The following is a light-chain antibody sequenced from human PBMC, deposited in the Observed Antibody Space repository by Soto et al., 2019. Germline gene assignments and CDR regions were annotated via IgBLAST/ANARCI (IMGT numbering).Light chain of an antibody. Sequence: QSVLTQPPSASGTPGQRVTISCSGSSSNIGSNNVNWYQQLPGTAPKLLIYTNNQRPSGVPDRFSGSNSGTSASLAISGLQSEDEADYFCAVWDDSLNGPVFGGGTKLTVL. V-gene: IGLV1-44*01. CDR2: TNN. CDR1: SSNIGSNN. CDR3: AVWDDSLNGPV. J-gene: IGLJ2*01.